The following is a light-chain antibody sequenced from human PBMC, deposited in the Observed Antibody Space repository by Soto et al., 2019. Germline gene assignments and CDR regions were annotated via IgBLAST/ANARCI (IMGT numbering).Light chain of an antibody. CDR1: QRISKY. V-gene: IGKV1-39*01. CDR3: QQSYSSPFT. CDR2: AAS. J-gene: IGKJ3*01. Sequence: DIQMTQSPSSLSASVGDRVTITCRASQRISKYLNWYQQKSGKAPKLLIYAASSLHSGVTSRFSGSESGTDFTLTISSLQPEDVATYYCQQSYSSPFTFGPGTKVDVK.